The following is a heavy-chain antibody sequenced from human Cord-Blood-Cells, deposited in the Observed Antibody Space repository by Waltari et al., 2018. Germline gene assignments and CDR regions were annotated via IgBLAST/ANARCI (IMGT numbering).Heavy chain of an antibody. D-gene: IGHD4-17*01. Sequence: QVQLQQWGAGLLKPSETLSLTCAVYGGSFSGYYWSWIRQPPGKGLEWIGEINHSGSTNYNPSLKSRVTISVDTSKSQFSLKLSSVTAADTAVYYCAGSIDYGVPFDYWGQGTLVTVSS. J-gene: IGHJ4*02. CDR2: INHSGST. V-gene: IGHV4-34*01. CDR3: AGSIDYGVPFDY. CDR1: GGSFSGYY.